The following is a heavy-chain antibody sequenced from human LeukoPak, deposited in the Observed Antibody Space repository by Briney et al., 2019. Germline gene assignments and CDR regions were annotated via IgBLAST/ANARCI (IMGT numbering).Heavy chain of an antibody. Sequence: GGSLRLSCAASGFTLSSYAMSWVRQAPGKGLEWVSAISGSGGSAYYADSVKGRFTISRDNSKNTLYLQMNSLRAEDTAVYYCAKDYSGLLLDYYGMDVWGQGTTVTVSS. CDR2: ISGSGGSA. CDR3: AKDYSGLLLDYYGMDV. D-gene: IGHD2-21*02. V-gene: IGHV3-23*01. J-gene: IGHJ6*02. CDR1: GFTLSSYA.